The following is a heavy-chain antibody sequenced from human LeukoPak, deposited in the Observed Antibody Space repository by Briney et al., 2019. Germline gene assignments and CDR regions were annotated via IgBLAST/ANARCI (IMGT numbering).Heavy chain of an antibody. V-gene: IGHV4-39*01. D-gene: IGHD6-19*01. CDR3: AGLPIGAVAASDYYYYYGMDV. J-gene: IGHJ6*02. CDR2: IYYSGST. CDR1: GGSISSSSYY. Sequence: SETLSLTCTVSGGSISSSSYYWGWIRQPAGKGLEWIGSIYYSGSTYYNPSLKSRVTISVDTSKNQFSLKLSSVTAADTAVYYCAGLPIGAVAASDYYYYYGMDVWGQGTTVTVSS.